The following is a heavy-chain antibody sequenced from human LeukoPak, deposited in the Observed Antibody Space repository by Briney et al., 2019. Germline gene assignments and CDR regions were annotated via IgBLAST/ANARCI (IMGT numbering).Heavy chain of an antibody. V-gene: IGHV4-30-2*01. D-gene: IGHD3-3*01. CDR3: ARLRGRSSPISPRPIDY. CDR2: IFHSGTT. Sequence: SQTLSLTCAVSGGSITSGPYSWSWVRQPPGKGLEWIGYIFHSGTTYYSPSLKSRVTISVDTSKNQFSLKLSSVTAADTAVYYCARLRGRSSPISPRPIDYWGQGTLVTVSS. CDR1: GGSITSGPYS. J-gene: IGHJ4*02.